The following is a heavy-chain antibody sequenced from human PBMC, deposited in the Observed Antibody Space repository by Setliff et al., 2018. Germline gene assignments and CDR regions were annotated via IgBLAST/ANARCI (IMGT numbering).Heavy chain of an antibody. V-gene: IGHV4-4*02. CDR1: GGSISSNKW. CDR2: IYYSGST. Sequence: PSETLSLTCAVSGGSISSNKWWSWVRQPPGKGLEWIGEIYYSGSTYYSPSLKSRVTMSVDTSKNQFSLNLYSVTAADTAVYYCARLPNYVWGSPVDYWGQGTLVTVSS. CDR3: ARLPNYVWGSPVDY. J-gene: IGHJ4*02. D-gene: IGHD3-16*01.